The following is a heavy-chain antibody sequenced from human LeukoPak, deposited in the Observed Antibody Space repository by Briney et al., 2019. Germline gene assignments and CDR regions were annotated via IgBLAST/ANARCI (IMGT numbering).Heavy chain of an antibody. CDR1: GGSISSYY. J-gene: IGHJ4*02. Sequence: SETLSLTCTVSGGSISSYYWSWIRQPPGKGLEWIGYIYYSGNTIYNPSLKSRVTISVDTSTNQFSLKLSSVTAADTAVYYCARELTLYYFDYWGQGTLVTVSS. CDR3: ARELTLYYFDY. D-gene: IGHD3-10*01. V-gene: IGHV4-59*12. CDR2: IYYSGNT.